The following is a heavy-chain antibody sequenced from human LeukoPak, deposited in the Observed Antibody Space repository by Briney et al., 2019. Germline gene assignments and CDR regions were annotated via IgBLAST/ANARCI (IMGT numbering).Heavy chain of an antibody. Sequence: PSETLSLTCAVYGGSFSGYYWSWIRQPPGKGLEWIGEINHCGSTNYNPSLKSRVTISVDTSKYQFSLKLSSVTAADTAVYYCARGTKLIAAGPLSPLSQNMDVWGKGTTVTVSS. J-gene: IGHJ6*03. CDR1: GGSFSGYY. CDR2: INHCGST. D-gene: IGHD6-6*01. CDR3: ARGTKLIAAGPLSPLSQNMDV. V-gene: IGHV4-34*01.